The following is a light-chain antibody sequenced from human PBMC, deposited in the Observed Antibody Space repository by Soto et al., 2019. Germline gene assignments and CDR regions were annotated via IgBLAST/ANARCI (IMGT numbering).Light chain of an antibody. V-gene: IGKV3-15*01. CDR1: QNIRSS. CDR2: DAS. CDR3: QQYDIWPPYT. J-gene: IGKJ2*01. Sequence: ERVLAQVPGSPSAPPREGGPPPSPDSQNIRSSLAWYQQRPGQAPRLLIYDASTRATGIPPRFSGGGSGTEFSVTISSLQSEDFAIYYCQQYDIWPPYTFGQGTKVDIK.